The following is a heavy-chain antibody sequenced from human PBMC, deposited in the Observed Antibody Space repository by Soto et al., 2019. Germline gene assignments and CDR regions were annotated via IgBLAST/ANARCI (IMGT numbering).Heavy chain of an antibody. Sequence: HPGGSLRLSCAASGFTFSSYGMHWVRQAPGKGLEWVAVIWYDGSNKYYADSVKGRFTISRDNSKNTLYLQMNSLRAEDTAVYYCARESIAARPGGYYYYGMDVWGQGTTVTVSS. CDR3: ARESIAARPGGYYYYGMDV. D-gene: IGHD6-6*01. CDR2: IWYDGSNK. CDR1: GFTFSSYG. V-gene: IGHV3-33*01. J-gene: IGHJ6*02.